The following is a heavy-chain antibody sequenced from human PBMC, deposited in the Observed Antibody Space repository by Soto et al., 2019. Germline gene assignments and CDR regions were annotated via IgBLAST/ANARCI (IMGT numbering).Heavy chain of an antibody. D-gene: IGHD4-17*01. CDR3: ARDHNGDTGRAFDP. V-gene: IGHV4-4*07. CDR2: IYTSGNT. Sequence: NLSETLSLTCTVSGGSISNYYWSWIRQPAGKGLEWIGRIYTSGNTNYNPSLKGRVTMSVDMSKNQFSLKLSSVAAADTAVYYCARDHNGDTGRAFDPWGQRTLVTVSS. CDR1: GGSISNYY. J-gene: IGHJ5*02.